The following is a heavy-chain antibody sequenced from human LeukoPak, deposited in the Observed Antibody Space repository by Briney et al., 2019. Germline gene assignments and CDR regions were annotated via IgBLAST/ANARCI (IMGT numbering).Heavy chain of an antibody. D-gene: IGHD6-19*01. V-gene: IGHV4-34*01. J-gene: IGHJ4*02. Sequence: TSVTLSLTCAVYGGSFSGYYWSWIRQPPGKGLEWIGEINHSGSTNYNPSLKSRVTISVDTSKNQFSLKLSAVTAADTAVYYCASWNTGHSSGWYLNWGQGTLVTVSS. CDR1: GGSFSGYY. CDR3: ASWNTGHSSGWYLN. CDR2: INHSGST.